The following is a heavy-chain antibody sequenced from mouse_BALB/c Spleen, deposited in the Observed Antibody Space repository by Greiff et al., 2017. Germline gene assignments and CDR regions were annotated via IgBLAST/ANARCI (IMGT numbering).Heavy chain of an antibody. Sequence: EVQGVESGGGLVKPGGSLKLSCAASGFTFSSYAMSWVRQSPEKRLEWVAEISSGGSYTYYPDTVTGRFTISRDHAKNTLYLEMSSLRSEDTAMYYCAREPYGYIDVWGAGTTVTVSS. CDR1: GFTFSSYA. V-gene: IGHV5-9-4*01. J-gene: IGHJ1*01. CDR2: ISSGGSYT. CDR3: AREPYGYIDV.